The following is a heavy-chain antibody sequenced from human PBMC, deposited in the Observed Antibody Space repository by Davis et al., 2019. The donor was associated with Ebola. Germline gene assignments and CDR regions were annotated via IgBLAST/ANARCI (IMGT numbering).Heavy chain of an antibody. J-gene: IGHJ4*02. D-gene: IGHD5-12*01. CDR3: ASGVVATIFEY. CDR2: IYYSGST. Sequence: MPSETLSLTCTVSGGSISSSSYYWGWIRQPPGKGLEWIGSIYYSGSTYYNPSLKSRVTISVDTSKNQFSLKLTSVTAADTAVYYCASGVVATIFEYWGQGTLVTVSS. V-gene: IGHV4-39*07. CDR1: GGSISSSSYY.